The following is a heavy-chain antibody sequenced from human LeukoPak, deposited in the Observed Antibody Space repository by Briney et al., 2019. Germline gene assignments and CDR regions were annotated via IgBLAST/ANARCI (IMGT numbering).Heavy chain of an antibody. D-gene: IGHD6-13*01. CDR3: AKDQYDISWYVGFDY. CDR2: IKQDGSEK. V-gene: IGHV3-7*01. CDR1: GFTFSGYW. Sequence: GGSLRLSCAASGFTFSGYWMSWVRQAPGKGLEWVANIKQDGSEKYYVDSVKGRFTISRDNSKNTLYLQMNSLRAEDTAVYYCAKDQYDISWYVGFDYWGQGTLVTVSS. J-gene: IGHJ4*02.